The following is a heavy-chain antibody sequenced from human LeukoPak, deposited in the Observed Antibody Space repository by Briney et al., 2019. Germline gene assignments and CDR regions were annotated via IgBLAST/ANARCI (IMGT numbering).Heavy chain of an antibody. Sequence: KPSETLSLTCTVSGGSISSYYWSWIRQPPGKGLEWIGYIYYCGSTNYNPSLKSRVTISVDTSKNQFSLKLSSVTAADTAVYYCARARAEGIVVVVAATAELEFDYWGQGTLVTVSS. CDR2: IYYCGST. CDR3: ARARAEGIVVVVAATAELEFDY. D-gene: IGHD2-15*01. CDR1: GGSISSYY. J-gene: IGHJ4*02. V-gene: IGHV4-59*01.